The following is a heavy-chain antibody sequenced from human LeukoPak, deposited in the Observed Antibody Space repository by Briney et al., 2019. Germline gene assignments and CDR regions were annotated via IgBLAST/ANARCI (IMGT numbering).Heavy chain of an antibody. V-gene: IGHV3-21*04. Sequence: PGRSLRLSCAASGFTFSSYSMNWVRQAPGKGLEWVSSISSSSSYIYYADSVKGRFTISRDNAKNSLYLQMNSLRAEDTAVYYCAKRKCVEGRGGNCRGLTSWGQGTLVTVSS. J-gene: IGHJ4*02. CDR3: AKRKCVEGRGGNCRGLTS. CDR2: ISSSSSYI. CDR1: GFTFSSYS. D-gene: IGHD4-23*01.